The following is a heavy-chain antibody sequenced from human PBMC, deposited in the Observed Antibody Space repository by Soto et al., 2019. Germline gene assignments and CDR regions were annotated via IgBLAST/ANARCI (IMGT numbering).Heavy chain of an antibody. V-gene: IGHV3-23*01. Sequence: GGSLRLSCAASGFTFSDYYMSWVRQAPGKGLEWVSAISGSGGSTYYADSVKGRFTISRDNSKNTLYLQMNSLRAEDTAVYYCAKNMVYATSSPFDYWGQGTLVTVSS. CDR2: ISGSGGST. CDR3: AKNMVYATSSPFDY. CDR1: GFTFSDYY. D-gene: IGHD2-8*01. J-gene: IGHJ4*02.